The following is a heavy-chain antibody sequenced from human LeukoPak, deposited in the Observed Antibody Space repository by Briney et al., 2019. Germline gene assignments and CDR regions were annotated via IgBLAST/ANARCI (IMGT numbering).Heavy chain of an antibody. J-gene: IGHJ5*02. V-gene: IGHV4-39*07. CDR2: IYYSGST. D-gene: IGHD3-10*01. CDR3: ARPLLTGRNWIDP. CDR1: GGSISSSSYY. Sequence: SETLSLTCTVSGGSISSSSYYWGWIRQPPGKGLEWIGSIYYSGSTYYNPSLESRVTISVDTSKNQFSLNLSSVTAADTAVYYCARPLLTGRNWIDPWGQGTLVTVSS.